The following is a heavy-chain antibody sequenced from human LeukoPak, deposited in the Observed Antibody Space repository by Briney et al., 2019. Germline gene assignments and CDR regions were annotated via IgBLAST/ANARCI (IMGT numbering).Heavy chain of an antibody. CDR1: GFTFSSYG. CDR3: ARAPGVRYYYYMDV. V-gene: IGHV3-48*04. CDR2: ISSSSSTI. Sequence: GGSLRLSCAASGFTFSSYGMNWVRQAPGKGLEWVSYISSSSSTIYYADSVKGRFTISRDNAKNFLYLQMNSLRAEDTALYYCARAPGVRYYYYMDVWGKGTTVTVSS. J-gene: IGHJ6*03. D-gene: IGHD2-8*01.